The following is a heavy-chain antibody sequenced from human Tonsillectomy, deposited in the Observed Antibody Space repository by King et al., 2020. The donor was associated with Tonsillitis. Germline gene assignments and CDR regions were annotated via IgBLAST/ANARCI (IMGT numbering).Heavy chain of an antibody. CDR2: IYYSGST. V-gene: IGHV4-39*01. Sequence: LQLQESGPGLVKPSETLSLTCTVSGGSIRSSNYYWGWIRQPPGKGLEWIGSIYYSGSTYYNPSLKSRVTISVDTSKNQFSLKLSSVTAADTAVYYCARLTYYDYVWGSYLDAFDIWGQGTMVTVSS. CDR1: GGSIRSSNYY. J-gene: IGHJ3*02. D-gene: IGHD3-16*01. CDR3: ARLTYYDYVWGSYLDAFDI.